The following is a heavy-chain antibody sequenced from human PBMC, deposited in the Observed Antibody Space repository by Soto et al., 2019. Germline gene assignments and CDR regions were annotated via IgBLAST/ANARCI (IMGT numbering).Heavy chain of an antibody. CDR2: ISYSAKT. CDR1: GYSITSGFY. V-gene: IGHV4-38-2*01. CDR3: AGGAGASRLRFES. D-gene: IGHD4-17*01. J-gene: IGHJ5*01. Sequence: SETLSLTCGVSGYSITSGFYWGWVRQSPGKGLEWIGSISYSAKTFYNPSLASRLSIAVDTSMNQFSLRLTSVTAADTALYHFAGGAGASRLRFESGGQETLVNVSS.